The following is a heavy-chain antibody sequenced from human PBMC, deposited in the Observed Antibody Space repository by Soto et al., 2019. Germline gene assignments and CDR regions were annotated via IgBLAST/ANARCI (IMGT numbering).Heavy chain of an antibody. CDR2: INHIGGT. D-gene: IGHD6-19*01. Sequence: QVQLQQWGAGLLKPSETLSFTCAVYGGSFSGYYGSWIRQPPGKGLEGIGEINHIGGTNYNPSLKSRVTISVDTSKNQFSLKLGSVTAADTAVYYCAREAVAGTMVAFDIWGQGTMVTVSS. CDR1: GGSFSGYY. CDR3: AREAVAGTMVAFDI. V-gene: IGHV4-34*01. J-gene: IGHJ3*02.